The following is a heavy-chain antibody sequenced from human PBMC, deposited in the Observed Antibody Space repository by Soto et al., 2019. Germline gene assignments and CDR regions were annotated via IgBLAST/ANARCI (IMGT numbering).Heavy chain of an antibody. Sequence: EVQLLESGGDLVQPGGSLRLSCTASGFNFNTYAMTWVRQAPGKGLEWVSTVDFTGRSTYYAGSVKGRFSISRVNSKATVYLQMDGLRADDTAIYYCAKHSRGDTGYDSWPLDYWGQGTLVTVSS. V-gene: IGHV3-23*01. CDR1: GFNFNTYA. CDR2: VDFTGRST. D-gene: IGHD5-12*01. CDR3: AKHSRGDTGYDSWPLDY. J-gene: IGHJ4*02.